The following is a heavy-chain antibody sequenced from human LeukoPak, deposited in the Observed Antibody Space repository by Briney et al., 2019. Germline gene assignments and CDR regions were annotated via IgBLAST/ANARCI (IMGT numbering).Heavy chain of an antibody. Sequence: GGSLRLSCAASGFTFSDHYIDWVRQAPGKGLEWVARTRNKVNSYTTAYAASVTGRFTVSRDDSSNSVYLQMNSLKIEDTAVYYCARSMHGEGRRIIDFDYWGQGALLTVSS. J-gene: IGHJ4*02. CDR1: GFTFSDHY. V-gene: IGHV3-72*01. D-gene: IGHD2-21*01. CDR3: ARSMHGEGRRIIDFDY. CDR2: TRNKVNSYTT.